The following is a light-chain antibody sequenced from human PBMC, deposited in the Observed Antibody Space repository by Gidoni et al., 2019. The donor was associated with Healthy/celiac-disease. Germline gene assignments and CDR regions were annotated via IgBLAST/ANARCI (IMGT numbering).Light chain of an antibody. CDR2: DAS. J-gene: IGKJ4*02. CDR3: QQYDNRLS. V-gene: IGKV1-33*01. CDR1: QDIRNY. Sequence: DIQMTQSPSSLSASVGDSVTITCQASQDIRNYLNWYQQKPGKAPKLLIYDASNLETGVPSRFSGSGSGTDFTFNISSLQPEDMATYYGQQYDNRLSLGGGTKVEIK.